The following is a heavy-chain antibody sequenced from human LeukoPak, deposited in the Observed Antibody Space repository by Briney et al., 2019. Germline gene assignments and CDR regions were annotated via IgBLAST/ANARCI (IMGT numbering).Heavy chain of an antibody. D-gene: IGHD4-17*01. J-gene: IGHJ4*02. CDR3: ARDWDYGDSYYFDY. Sequence: PGGSLRLSCAASGFTFSSCAMSWVHQAPGKGLEWVAVIWYDGSNKYYADSVKGRFTISRDNSKNTLYLQMNSLRAEDTAVYYCARDWDYGDSYYFDYWGQGTLVTVSS. V-gene: IGHV3-33*08. CDR1: GFTFSSCA. CDR2: IWYDGSNK.